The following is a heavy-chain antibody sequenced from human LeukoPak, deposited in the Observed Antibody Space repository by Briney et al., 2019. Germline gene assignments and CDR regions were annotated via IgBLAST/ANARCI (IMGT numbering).Heavy chain of an antibody. CDR3: AREGRYYDDSSGAFDI. CDR1: GYTLTGYY. J-gene: IGHJ3*02. D-gene: IGHD3-22*01. CDR2: INPNSGGT. Sequence: ASVKVSCKASGYTLTGYYMHWVRQAPGQGLEWMGWINPNSGGTNYAQKFQGRVTMTRDTSISTAYMELSRLRSDDTAVYYCAREGRYYDDSSGAFDIWGQGTMVTVSS. V-gene: IGHV1-2*02.